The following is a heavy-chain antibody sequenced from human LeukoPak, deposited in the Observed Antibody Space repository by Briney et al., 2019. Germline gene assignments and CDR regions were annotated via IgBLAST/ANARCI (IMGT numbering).Heavy chain of an antibody. CDR1: GGTFSSYA. CDR2: INPNSGGT. CDR3: ARDDYYDFWSGYYSGDAFDI. Sequence: ASVKVSCKASGGTFSSYAISWVRQAPGQGLEWMGWINPNSGGTNYAQKFQGRVTMTRDTSISTAYMELSRLRSDDTAVYYCARDDYYDFWSGYYSGDAFDIWGQGTMVTVSS. D-gene: IGHD3-3*01. J-gene: IGHJ3*02. V-gene: IGHV1-2*02.